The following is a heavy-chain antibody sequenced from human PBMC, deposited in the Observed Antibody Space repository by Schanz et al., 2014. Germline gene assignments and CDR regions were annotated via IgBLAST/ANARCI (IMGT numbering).Heavy chain of an antibody. D-gene: IGHD6-19*01. J-gene: IGHJ4*02. CDR2: ISGTTTYT. V-gene: IGHV3-11*05. Sequence: QVQLVESGGGLVKPGGSLRLSCAASGFTFSDHYMDWVRQAPGKGLEWVSYISGTTTYTNYAGSVKGRFSISRDYSKNTLYLQMSSLRAEDTAIYYCAKLSSSGRLAGYFDYWGQGALVTVSS. CDR3: AKLSSSGRLAGYFDY. CDR1: GFTFSDHY.